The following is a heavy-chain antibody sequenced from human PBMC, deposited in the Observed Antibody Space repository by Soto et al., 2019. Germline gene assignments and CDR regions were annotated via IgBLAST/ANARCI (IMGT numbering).Heavy chain of an antibody. D-gene: IGHD3-22*01. Sequence: GSLELSCAASGFTFSSYAMSGVRQAPGKGLEWVSAISGSGGSTYYADSVKGRFTISRDNSKNTLYLQMNSLRAEDTAVHYCAKDRRTMIVRGWFDPWGQGTLVPVS. CDR2: ISGSGGST. CDR1: GFTFSSYA. V-gene: IGHV3-23*01. CDR3: AKDRRTMIVRGWFDP. J-gene: IGHJ5*02.